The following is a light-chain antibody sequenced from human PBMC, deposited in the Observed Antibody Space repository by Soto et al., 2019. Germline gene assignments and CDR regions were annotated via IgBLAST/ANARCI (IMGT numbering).Light chain of an antibody. CDR3: RAFTSSITYV. Sequence: QSLLPHPASVSGSPGQSITVSCSGTSLAVGGYNSVSWYRQDPGKAPKIIIYDVTNRPSGVSNRFSVSKSGNTDSLNISGLQAEDEAEYHGRAFTSSITYVFGTGTKVTV. CDR2: DVT. V-gene: IGLV2-14*01. J-gene: IGLJ1*01. CDR1: SLAVGGYNS.